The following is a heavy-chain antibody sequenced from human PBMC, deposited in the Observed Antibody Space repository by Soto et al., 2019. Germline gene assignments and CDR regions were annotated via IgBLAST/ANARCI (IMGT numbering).Heavy chain of an antibody. CDR1: GFTFSSYA. CDR3: AKFYTGAGDYREFFQH. CDR2: ISGSGGST. J-gene: IGHJ1*01. Sequence: EVQLLESGGGLVQPGGSLRLSCAASGFTFSSYAMSWVRQAPGKGLEWVSAISGSGGSTYYADSVKGRFTISRDNSKNTLYLQMNNLRAEDTAVYHCAKFYTGAGDYREFFQHWGQGTLVTVSS. V-gene: IGHV3-23*01. D-gene: IGHD2-21*02.